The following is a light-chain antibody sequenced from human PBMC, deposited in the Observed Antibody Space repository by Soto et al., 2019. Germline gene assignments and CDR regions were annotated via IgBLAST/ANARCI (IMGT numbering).Light chain of an antibody. CDR2: TVT. CDR3: RSSAGSSSSA. V-gene: IGLV2-11*01. Sequence: QSVLTQPRSVSGSPGQSVTISCTGTSSDVGGYNYVSWYQQHPGKAPKLMIYTVTKRPSGVPDRFSGSKSDNTASLTISGLQADDEADYYSRSSAGSSSSAFGPGTNV. J-gene: IGLJ1*01. CDR1: SSDVGGYNY.